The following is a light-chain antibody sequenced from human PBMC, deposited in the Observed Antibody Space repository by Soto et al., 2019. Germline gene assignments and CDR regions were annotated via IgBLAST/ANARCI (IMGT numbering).Light chain of an antibody. CDR3: QQYNNWLIT. CDR1: QSVSST. V-gene: IGKV3-15*01. Sequence: EIVMTQSPATLSVSPGERATLSCRASQSVSSTLAWYQQKPGQAPRLLLYGASTRATGIPARFSGSGSGTEFTLTISSLQSEDFAVYYCQQYNNWLITFGQGTRLEIK. CDR2: GAS. J-gene: IGKJ5*01.